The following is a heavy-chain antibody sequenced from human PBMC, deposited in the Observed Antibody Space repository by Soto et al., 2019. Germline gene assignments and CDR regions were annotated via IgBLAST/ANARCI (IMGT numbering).Heavy chain of an antibody. CDR2: IYYSGST. Sequence: PSETLSLTCTVSGGSISSGGYYWSWIRQHPGKGLEWIGYIYYSGSTYYNPSLKSRVTISVDTSKNQFSLKLSSVTAADTAVYYCARGNHSSGYCFDYWGQGTLLTVSS. CDR1: GGSISSGGYY. D-gene: IGHD3-22*01. J-gene: IGHJ4*02. CDR3: ARGNHSSGYCFDY. V-gene: IGHV4-31*03.